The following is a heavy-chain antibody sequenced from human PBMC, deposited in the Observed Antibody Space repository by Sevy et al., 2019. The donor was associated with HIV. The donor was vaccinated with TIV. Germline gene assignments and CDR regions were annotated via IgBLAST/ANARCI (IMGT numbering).Heavy chain of an antibody. CDR3: ARHSYDILTGYRYYGMDV. CDR1: GFTVSSNY. CDR2: IYSGGST. Sequence: GGSLRLSCAASGFTVSSNYMSWVRQAPGKGLEWVSVIYSGGSTYYADSVKGRFTISRDNSKNTLYLQMNSLRAEDTAVYYCARHSYDILTGYRYYGMDVWGQGTTVTVSS. J-gene: IGHJ6*02. D-gene: IGHD3-9*01. V-gene: IGHV3-53*01.